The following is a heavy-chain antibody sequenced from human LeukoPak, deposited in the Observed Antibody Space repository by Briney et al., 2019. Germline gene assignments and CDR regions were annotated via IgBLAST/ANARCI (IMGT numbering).Heavy chain of an antibody. D-gene: IGHD4-17*01. CDR1: GGSISSYY. J-gene: IGHJ4*02. Sequence: SETLSLTCTVSGGSISSYYWSWIRQPPGKGLEWIGYIYYSGSTNYNPSLKSRVTISVDTSKNQFSLKLSSVTAADTAVYYCARGPTLDYWGQGTLVTVSS. CDR3: ARGPTLDY. CDR2: IYYSGST. V-gene: IGHV4-59*12.